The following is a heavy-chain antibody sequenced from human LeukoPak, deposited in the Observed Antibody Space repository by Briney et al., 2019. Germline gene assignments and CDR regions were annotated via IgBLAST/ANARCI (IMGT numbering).Heavy chain of an antibody. CDR2: INPNSGDT. CDR1: GYTFTGYY. Sequence: GASVKVSCKASGYTFTGYYVYWVRQAPGQGLEWMGWINPNSGDTNYAQKFQGRVTMTRDTSISTAYMDLSSLRSDDTAMYYCARLGAWAPDYGDYGELDYWGQGTLVTVSS. CDR3: ARLGAWAPDYGDYGELDY. V-gene: IGHV1-2*02. J-gene: IGHJ4*02. D-gene: IGHD4-17*01.